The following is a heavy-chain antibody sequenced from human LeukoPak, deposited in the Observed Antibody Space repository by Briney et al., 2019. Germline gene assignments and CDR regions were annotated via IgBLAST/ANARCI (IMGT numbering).Heavy chain of an antibody. CDR1: GYSFTSYW. V-gene: IGHV5-51*01. J-gene: IGHJ4*02. Sequence: GASLKISCKGSGYSFTSYWIGWVRQLPGKGLEWMGIIYPGDSDTRYSPSFQGQVTISADKSISTAYLQWSSLKASDTAMYYCARQASSSWPYYFDYWGQGTLVTVSS. D-gene: IGHD6-13*01. CDR3: ARQASSSWPYYFDY. CDR2: IYPGDSDT.